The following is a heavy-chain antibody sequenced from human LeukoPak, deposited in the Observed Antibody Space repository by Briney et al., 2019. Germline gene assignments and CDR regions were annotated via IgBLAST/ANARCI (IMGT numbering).Heavy chain of an antibody. V-gene: IGHV4-34*01. CDR2: INHSGST. CDR1: GGSFSGYY. J-gene: IGHJ6*03. D-gene: IGHD1-26*01. CDR3: ARGRGVYYYYYYMDV. Sequence: SGTLSLTCAVYGGSFSGYYWSWIRQPPGKGLEWIGEINHSGSTNYNPSLKSRVTISVDTSKNQFSLKLSSVTAADTAVYYCARGRGVYYYYYYMDVWGKGTTVTVSS.